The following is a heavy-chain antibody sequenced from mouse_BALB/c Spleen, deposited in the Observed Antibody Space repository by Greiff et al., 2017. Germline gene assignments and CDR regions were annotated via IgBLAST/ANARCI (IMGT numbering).Heavy chain of an antibody. Sequence: EVQLQESGAELVKPGASVKLSCTASGFNIKDTYMHWVKQRPEQGLEWIGRIDPANGNTKYDPKFQGKATITADTSSNTAYLQLSSLTSEDTAVYYCARSNPYYYAMDYWGQGTSVTVSS. J-gene: IGHJ4*01. CDR3: ARSNPYYYAMDY. V-gene: IGHV14-3*02. CDR1: GFNIKDTY. D-gene: IGHD2-5*01. CDR2: IDPANGNT.